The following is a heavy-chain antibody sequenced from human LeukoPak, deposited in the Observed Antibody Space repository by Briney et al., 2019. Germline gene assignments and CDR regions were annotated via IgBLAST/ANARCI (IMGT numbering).Heavy chain of an antibody. Sequence: GASVKVSCKASGYTFTSYDFNWVRQATGQRPEWMGWMSPNSGDTGYAQKFQDRVTMTRNTSISTAYMELSSLRSEDTAVYYCARGFWSGYWRFDYWGQGTLVTVSS. D-gene: IGHD3-3*01. J-gene: IGHJ4*02. CDR2: MSPNSGDT. CDR3: ARGFWSGYWRFDY. CDR1: GYTFTSYD. V-gene: IGHV1-8*01.